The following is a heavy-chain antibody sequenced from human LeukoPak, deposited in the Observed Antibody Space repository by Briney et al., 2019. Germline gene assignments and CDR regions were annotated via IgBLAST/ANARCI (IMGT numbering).Heavy chain of an antibody. V-gene: IGHV1-18*01. CDR3: ARVDLRIVVVTYFDY. Sequence: GASVKVSCKASGYTFTSYGISWVRQAPGQGLEWMGWISGYNGDTNYAQKLQGRVTMTTDTSTTTAYMELRSLRSDDTAVYYCARVDLRIVVVTYFDYWGQGTLVTVSS. CDR2: ISGYNGDT. CDR1: GYTFTSYG. D-gene: IGHD3-22*01. J-gene: IGHJ4*02.